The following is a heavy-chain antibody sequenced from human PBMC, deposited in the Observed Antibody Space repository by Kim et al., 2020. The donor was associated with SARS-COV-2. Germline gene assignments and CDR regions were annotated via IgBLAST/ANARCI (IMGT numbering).Heavy chain of an antibody. J-gene: IGHJ6*02. Sequence: PSLKSRVTILVDTSKNQFSLKLSSVTAADTAVYYCARVAAAGYYYYGMDVWGQGTTVTVSS. CDR3: ARVAAAGYYYYGMDV. V-gene: IGHV4-31*02. D-gene: IGHD6-13*01.